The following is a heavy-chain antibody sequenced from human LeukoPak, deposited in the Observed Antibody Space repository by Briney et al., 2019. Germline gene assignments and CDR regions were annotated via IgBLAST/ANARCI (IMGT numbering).Heavy chain of an antibody. V-gene: IGHV4-39*01. J-gene: IGHJ4*02. D-gene: IGHD2-2*01. CDR2: IYYSGST. CDR1: GGSISSSSYY. Sequence: PSEALSLTCTVSGGSISSSSYYWGWIRQPPGKGLEWIGSIYYSGSTYYNPSLKSRVTISVDTSKNQFSLKLSSVTAADTAVYYCARSLEYCSSTSCYLRDHFDYWGQGTLVTVSS. CDR3: ARSLEYCSSTSCYLRDHFDY.